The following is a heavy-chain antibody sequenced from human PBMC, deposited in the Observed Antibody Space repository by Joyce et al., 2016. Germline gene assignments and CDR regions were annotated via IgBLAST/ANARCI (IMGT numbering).Heavy chain of an antibody. CDR1: GYTFIDYY. Sequence: QVQVVQSGAEMKKPGASVKVSCNASGYTFIDYYLHWVRQAPGQGLEWMGWISPKSGGTRFAQKFQGRVTMTRDTSISTAYMELRRLRSDDTAVYYCARPRYDRGWYFDLWGRGTLVTVSS. J-gene: IGHJ2*01. D-gene: IGHD3-10*02. CDR2: ISPKSGGT. V-gene: IGHV1-2*02. CDR3: ARPRYDRGWYFDL.